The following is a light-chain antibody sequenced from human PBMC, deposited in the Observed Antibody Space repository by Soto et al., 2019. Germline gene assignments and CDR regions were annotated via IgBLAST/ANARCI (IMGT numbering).Light chain of an antibody. V-gene: IGKV1-27*01. CDR3: QKYNSAPLT. CDR2: AAS. CDR1: QVIGVY. J-gene: IGKJ4*01. Sequence: DFQVTQSPSSLAASLGARVTIPCRANQVIGVYLAWFQQQPGKVPNLLIYAASALQSGLPSRFSGSGSGTDFTLTISSLQPEDIATYYCQKYNSAPLTFGGGTKVEI.